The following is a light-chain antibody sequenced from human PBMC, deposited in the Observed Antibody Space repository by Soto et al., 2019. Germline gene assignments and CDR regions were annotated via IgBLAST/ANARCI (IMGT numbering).Light chain of an antibody. CDR2: GAS. CDR3: QQYHNWPIT. J-gene: IGKJ5*01. Sequence: EIVLTQSPGTLSLSPGERATLSCRASQTVSSNYLAWYQQKPGQAPRLLIYGASSRATGIPDRFSGSGSGTDFTLTISRLEPEDFAVYYCQQYHNWPITFGQGTRLEIK. CDR1: QTVSSNY. V-gene: IGKV3-20*01.